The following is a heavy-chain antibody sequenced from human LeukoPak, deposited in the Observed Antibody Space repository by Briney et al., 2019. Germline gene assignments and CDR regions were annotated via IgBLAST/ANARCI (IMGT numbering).Heavy chain of an antibody. Sequence: SETLSLTCTVSGGSISSYYWSWIRQPPGKGLEWIGYIYYSGSTNYNPSLKSRVTISVDTSKNQFSLKLSSVTAADTAVYYCARGGSDFWSGYSNWFDPWGQGTLVTVSS. CDR1: GGSISSYY. V-gene: IGHV4-59*01. CDR3: ARGGSDFWSGYSNWFDP. J-gene: IGHJ5*02. D-gene: IGHD3-3*01. CDR2: IYYSGST.